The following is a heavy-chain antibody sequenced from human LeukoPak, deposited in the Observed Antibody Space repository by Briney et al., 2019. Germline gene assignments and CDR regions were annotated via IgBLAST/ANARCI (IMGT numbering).Heavy chain of an antibody. CDR2: IIPSSGST. CDR3: AIKDRFEAFVI. CDR1: GYIFTSYY. J-gene: IGHJ3*02. Sequence: ASVKVSCKASGYIFTSYYIHWMRQAAGQGLEWMGIIIPSSGSTSSAQKFQGRVAMTRDTSTSTVSMELSSLRSEDTALYYCAIKDRFEAFVIWGEGTKRIVS. V-gene: IGHV1-46*01.